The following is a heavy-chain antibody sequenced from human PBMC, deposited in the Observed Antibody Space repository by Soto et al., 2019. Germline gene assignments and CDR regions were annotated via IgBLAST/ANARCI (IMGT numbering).Heavy chain of an antibody. CDR1: GYTFSNYG. CDR2: ISLYSDGA. V-gene: IGHV1-18*01. Sequence: GASVKVSCKTSGYTFSNYGITWVRQAPGQPLEWLGWISLYSDGANYAQKFQGRVSMTTDTSTSTAYMELRSLRSDDTAVYYRAREGGSYYLGMDVWGQGTTVTVSS. CDR3: AREGGSYYLGMDV. D-gene: IGHD1-26*01. J-gene: IGHJ6*02.